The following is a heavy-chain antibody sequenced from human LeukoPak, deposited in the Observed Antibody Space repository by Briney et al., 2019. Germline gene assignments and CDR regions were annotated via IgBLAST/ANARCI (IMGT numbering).Heavy chain of an antibody. V-gene: IGHV3-9*01. Sequence: GGSLRLSCAASGFTFDDCAMFWVRQAPGKGLEWVSGINWDSKNIGYAASVKGRFTISRDNAKNSLYLQMNSLRAEDTAFYYCAKGNRDSSGFYYYYGMDVWGQGTTVTVSS. CDR3: AKGNRDSSGFYYYYGMDV. CDR1: GFTFDDCA. CDR2: INWDSKNI. D-gene: IGHD3-22*01. J-gene: IGHJ6*02.